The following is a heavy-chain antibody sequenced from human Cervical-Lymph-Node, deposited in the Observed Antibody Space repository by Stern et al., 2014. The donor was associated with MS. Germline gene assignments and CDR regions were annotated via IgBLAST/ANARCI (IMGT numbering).Heavy chain of an antibody. J-gene: IGHJ6*02. CDR2: TSYDGGNR. V-gene: IGHV3-30*18. CDR1: RFTFRSYG. Sequence: VQLEESGGGVVQPGTSLRLSCTGSRFTFRSYGIHWVRQAPGKGLGWVSVTSYDGGNRQYADSVKGRFTISRDNSKNTVYLHLNSLRPEDTGVYHCAKDRRGGYNYLYGMDVWGQGTTVTVS. CDR3: AKDRRGGYNYLYGMDV. D-gene: IGHD5-18*01.